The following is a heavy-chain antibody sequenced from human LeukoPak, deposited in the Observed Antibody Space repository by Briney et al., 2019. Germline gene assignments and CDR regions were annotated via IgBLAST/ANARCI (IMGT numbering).Heavy chain of an antibody. CDR3: ASLDTAMSNAGH. Sequence: PGGSLRLFCAAPGFTFSNYWMSWVRQAPGKGLEWVANVKRDGSEEYYVDSVKGRFTVSRDNAKNSLYLQMNSLRVEDTAVYYCASLDTAMSNAGHWGQRTLVTVSS. J-gene: IGHJ4*02. CDR2: VKRDGSEE. CDR1: GFTFSNYW. V-gene: IGHV3-7*01. D-gene: IGHD5-18*01.